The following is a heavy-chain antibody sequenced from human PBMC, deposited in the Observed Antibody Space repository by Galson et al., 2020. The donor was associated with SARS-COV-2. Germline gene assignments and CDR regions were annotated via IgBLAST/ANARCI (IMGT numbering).Heavy chain of an antibody. D-gene: IGHD5-18*01. J-gene: IGHJ6*03. CDR3: ARDRGYSYGYEHYYYYYMDV. V-gene: IGHV1-69*10. CDR2: IIPILGIA. Sequence: SVKVSCKASGGTFSSYAISWVRQAPGQGLEWMVGIIPILGIANYAQKFQGRVTITADKSTSTAYMELSSLRSEDTAVYYCARDRGYSYGYEHYYYYYMDVWGKGTTVTVSS. CDR1: GGTFSSYA.